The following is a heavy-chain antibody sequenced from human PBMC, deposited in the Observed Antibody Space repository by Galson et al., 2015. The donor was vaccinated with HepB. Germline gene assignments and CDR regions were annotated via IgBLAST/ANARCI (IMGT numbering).Heavy chain of an antibody. CDR2: ISGHGDST. CDR1: GFAFGTHA. V-gene: IGHV3-23*01. D-gene: IGHD5-18*01. J-gene: IGHJ5*01. CDR3: AKGYGFFDS. Sequence: SLRLSCAASGFAFGTHAMSWVRQAPGRGLEWISGISGHGDSTFYADSVKGRFTVSSDNSNNMWYLQMNSLRAEDAGLYFGAKGYGFFDSWGQGILVTVSA.